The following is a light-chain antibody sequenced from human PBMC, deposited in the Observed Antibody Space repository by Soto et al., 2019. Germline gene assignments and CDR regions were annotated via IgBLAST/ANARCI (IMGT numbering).Light chain of an antibody. Sequence: QSVLTQPASVSGSPGQSITISCTGTSSDVGSYNLVSWYQQHPGKAPKLMIYEVNKRPSGVSNRFSGSKSGNTASLTISGLQAEDEADYYCCSYAGRSTHVVFGGGTKLTVL. CDR1: SSDVGSYNL. J-gene: IGLJ2*01. V-gene: IGLV2-23*02. CDR2: EVN. CDR3: CSYAGRSTHVV.